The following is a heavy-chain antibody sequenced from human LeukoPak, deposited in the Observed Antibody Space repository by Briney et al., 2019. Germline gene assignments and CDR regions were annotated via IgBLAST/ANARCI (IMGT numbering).Heavy chain of an antibody. CDR3: VREGIRSPPDC. CDR2: MNPNSGNT. V-gene: IGHV1-8*02. D-gene: IGHD6-13*01. Sequence: ASVKVSCKASGYTFTSYGISWVRQAPGQGLEWMGWMNPNSGNTGYAQKFQGRVTMTRNTSISTAYMELSSLRSEDTAVYYCVREGIRSPPDCWGQGTLVTVSS. CDR1: GYTFTSYG. J-gene: IGHJ4*02.